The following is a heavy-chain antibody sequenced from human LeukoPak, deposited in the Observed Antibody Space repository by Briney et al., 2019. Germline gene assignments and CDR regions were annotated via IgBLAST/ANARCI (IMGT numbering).Heavy chain of an antibody. Sequence: SETLSLTCTVSGGSISSYYWSWIRQPPGKGLEWIGYIYYSGSTNYNPSLKSQVTISVDTSKNQFSLKLSSVTAADTAVYYCARDVGANSFDYWGQGTLVTVSS. V-gene: IGHV4-59*01. CDR3: ARDVGANSFDY. CDR2: IYYSGST. J-gene: IGHJ4*02. CDR1: GGSISSYY. D-gene: IGHD1-26*01.